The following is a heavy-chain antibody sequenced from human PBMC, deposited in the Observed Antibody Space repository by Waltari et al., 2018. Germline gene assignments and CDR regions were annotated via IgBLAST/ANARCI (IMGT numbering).Heavy chain of an antibody. CDR3: AKDFEQRNSWNDGVDY. J-gene: IGHJ4*02. Sequence: QVQLVQSGAEVKKPGASVKGSFQAFGYPFPTYTLPLGRQAPGQSLEWLGWSSGGNGDTRYSQKLQGRVTITRHISARTAYMELNNLRSEDTAVYYCAKDFEQRNSWNDGVDYWGQGTLVTVSS. V-gene: IGHV1-3*01. CDR2: SSGGNGDT. CDR1: GYPFPTYT. D-gene: IGHD1-1*01.